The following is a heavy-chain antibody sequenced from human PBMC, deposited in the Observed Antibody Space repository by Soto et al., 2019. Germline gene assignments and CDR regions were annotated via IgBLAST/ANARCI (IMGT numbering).Heavy chain of an antibody. J-gene: IGHJ5*02. D-gene: IGHD6-13*01. V-gene: IGHV4-39*01. CDR1: GGSISSSSYY. Sequence: PSETLSLTCTVSGGSISSSSYYWGWIRQPPGKGLEWIGSIYYSGSTYYNPSLKSRVTISVDTSKNQFSLKLSSVTAADTAVYYCARTEGIAAAGNWFDPWGQGTLVTVSS. CDR3: ARTEGIAAAGNWFDP. CDR2: IYYSGST.